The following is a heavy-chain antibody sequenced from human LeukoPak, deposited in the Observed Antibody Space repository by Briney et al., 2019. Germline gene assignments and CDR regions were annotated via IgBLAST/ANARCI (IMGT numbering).Heavy chain of an antibody. CDR3: ARDGYGSGTYFDY. J-gene: IGHJ4*02. D-gene: IGHD3-10*01. V-gene: IGHV1-69*01. Sequence: SVKVSCKASGGTFSSYAISWVRQAPGQGLEWMGGIIPIFGTANYAQKFQGRVTITADESTSTAYMELSSLRSEDTAVYYCARDGYGSGTYFDYWGQGTLVAVSS. CDR2: IIPIFGTA. CDR1: GGTFSSYA.